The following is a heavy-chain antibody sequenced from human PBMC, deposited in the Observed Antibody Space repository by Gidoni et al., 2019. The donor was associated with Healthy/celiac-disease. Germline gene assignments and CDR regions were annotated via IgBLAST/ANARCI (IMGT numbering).Heavy chain of an antibody. V-gene: IGHV4-59*01. CDR1: GGSISSYY. CDR3: ARELLGAFDI. CDR2: IYYSGST. Sequence: QLQLQESGPGLVKPSETLSLTCPVSGGSISSYYWSWIRQPPGKGLEWIGYIYYSGSTNYNPSLKSRVTISVDTSKNQFSLKLSAVTAADTAVYYCARELLGAFDIWGQGTMVTVSS. D-gene: IGHD3-10*01. J-gene: IGHJ3*02.